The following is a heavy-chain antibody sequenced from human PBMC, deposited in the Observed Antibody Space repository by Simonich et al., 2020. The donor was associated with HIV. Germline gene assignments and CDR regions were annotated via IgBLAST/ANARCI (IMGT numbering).Heavy chain of an antibody. D-gene: IGHD6-13*01. CDR3: ARLTAAGGSNQLDY. V-gene: IGHV4-34*01. Sequence: QVQLQQWGAGLLKPSETLSLTCAVYGASFSGYYWSWIRQPPGKGLEWIGEINHSGSTTNNPSLKSRVTVSVDTSKSQFSLKLRSVTAADTAVYYCARLTAAGGSNQLDYWGQGTLVTVSS. CDR1: GASFSGYY. J-gene: IGHJ4*02. CDR2: INHSGST.